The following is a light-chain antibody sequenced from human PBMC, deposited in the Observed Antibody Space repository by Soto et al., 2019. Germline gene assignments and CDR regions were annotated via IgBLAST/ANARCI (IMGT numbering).Light chain of an antibody. CDR2: DVY. CDR3: SSYTTSSSYV. CDR1: SSDVGGFNY. V-gene: IGLV2-14*01. J-gene: IGLJ1*01. Sequence: LTQPASVSGSPGQSITISCTGTSSDVGGFNYVSWYQQHPGKAPKLLIFDVYSRPSGISNRFSGSKSGNTASLTISGLQAEDEADYYCSSYTTSSSYVFGAGTKVTV.